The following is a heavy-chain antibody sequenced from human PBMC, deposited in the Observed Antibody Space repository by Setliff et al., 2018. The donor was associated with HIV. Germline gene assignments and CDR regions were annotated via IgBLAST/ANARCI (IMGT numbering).Heavy chain of an antibody. D-gene: IGHD2-15*01. J-gene: IGHJ5*02. CDR3: ARVRYCSGGSCYGGEYWFDP. V-gene: IGHV1-46*01. CDR1: GYTFTSYY. CDR2: IHPSGGST. Sequence: GASVKVSCKASGYTFTSYYIHWVRQAPGQGLEWMGVIHPSGGSTSYAQSFQDRVTMTRDTSTSTVYMELSSLRSEDTAAYYCARVRYCSGGSCYGGEYWFDPWGQGTLVTVSS.